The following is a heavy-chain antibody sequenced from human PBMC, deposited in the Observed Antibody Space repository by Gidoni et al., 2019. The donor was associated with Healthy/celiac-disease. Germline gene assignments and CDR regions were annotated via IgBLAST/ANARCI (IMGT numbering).Heavy chain of an antibody. J-gene: IGHJ5*02. CDR2: ISAYNGNT. V-gene: IGHV1-18*01. D-gene: IGHD2-15*01. Sequence: VQLVQSGAEVKTPGATVKVSRKAYGYTFPSYGISWVRQTPGQGLEWMGWISAYNGNTNYAQKLQGTVTMTTDTSTSTAYMELRSLGSDDTSVYSCARYCFESIWFDPWGQVTLVTVSS. CDR3: ARYCFESIWFDP. CDR1: GYTFPSYG.